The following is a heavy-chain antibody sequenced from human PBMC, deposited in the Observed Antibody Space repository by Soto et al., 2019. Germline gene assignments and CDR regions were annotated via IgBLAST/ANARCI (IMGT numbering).Heavy chain of an antibody. J-gene: IGHJ4*02. CDR1: GFTFSRYA. CDR3: AGHGGYSY. CDR2: IFDSGSGT. Sequence: QPGGSLRLSCAASGFTFSRYALSWVRQAAGKGLEWVSSIFDSGSGTYYADSVKGLFTISRDHSKNTLYLQMSSLRPEDTAVYYSAGHGGYSYLGQGTLVTVSS. D-gene: IGHD4-17*01. V-gene: IGHV3-23*01.